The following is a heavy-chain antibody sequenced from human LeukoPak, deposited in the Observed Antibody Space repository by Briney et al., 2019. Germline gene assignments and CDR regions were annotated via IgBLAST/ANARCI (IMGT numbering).Heavy chain of an antibody. CDR1: GFTFSSYS. J-gene: IGHJ4*02. Sequence: GGSLRLSRAASGFTFSSYSMNWVRQAPGKGLEWVSYISSSSSTIYYADSVKGRFTISRDNAKNSLYLQMNSLRAEDTAVYYCARNLDFDYWGQGTLVTVSS. CDR2: ISSSSSTI. V-gene: IGHV3-48*01. CDR3: ARNLDFDY.